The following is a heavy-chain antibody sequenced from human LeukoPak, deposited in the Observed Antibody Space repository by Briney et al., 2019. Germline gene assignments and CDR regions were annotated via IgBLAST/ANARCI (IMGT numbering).Heavy chain of an antibody. CDR2: INSDGSST. Sequence: GGSLRLSCAASGFTFSSYWMHWVRQAPGKGLVWVSRINSDGSSTSYADSVKGRFTISRDNAKNTLYLQMSSLRAEDTAVYYCARMGLEMATALDYWGQGTLVTVSS. CDR3: ARMGLEMATALDY. V-gene: IGHV3-74*01. J-gene: IGHJ4*02. CDR1: GFTFSSYW. D-gene: IGHD5-24*01.